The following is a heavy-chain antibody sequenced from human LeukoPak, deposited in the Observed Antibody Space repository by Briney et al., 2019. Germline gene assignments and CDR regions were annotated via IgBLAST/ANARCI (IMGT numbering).Heavy chain of an antibody. Sequence: ASVKVSCKASGYTFTSYAMHWVRQAPGQRLEWMGWINAGNGNTKYSQKFQGRVTITRDTSASTAYMELSSLRSEDTAVYYCARGKVRYSSSCILDYWGQGTLVTVSS. D-gene: IGHD6-6*01. CDR3: ARGKVRYSSSCILDY. CDR1: GYTFTSYA. J-gene: IGHJ4*02. V-gene: IGHV1-3*01. CDR2: INAGNGNT.